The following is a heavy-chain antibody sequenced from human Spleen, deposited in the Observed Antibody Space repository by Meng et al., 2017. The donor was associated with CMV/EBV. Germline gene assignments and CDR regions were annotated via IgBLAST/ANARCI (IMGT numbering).Heavy chain of an antibody. CDR2: INPDSGAT. D-gene: IGHD1-26*01. Sequence: QVQLVQSGAEGKKSGASVTVSCRASGYTFTDAYIYWVRQAPGQGLEWVGRINPDSGATNYAQKFQGRVTMTRDTSMNTAYMDLSRLTFDDTAVYYCARDRGIRNWFDPWGQGTLVTVPS. J-gene: IGHJ5*02. CDR3: ARDRGIRNWFDP. CDR1: GYTFTDAY. V-gene: IGHV1-2*06.